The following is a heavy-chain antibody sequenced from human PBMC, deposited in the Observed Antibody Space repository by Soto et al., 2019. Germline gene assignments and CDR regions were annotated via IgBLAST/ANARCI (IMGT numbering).Heavy chain of an antibody. CDR1: GGSISSSSYF. J-gene: IGHJ4*02. CDR3: ARQGGLTNFDY. CDR2: IYYSGST. D-gene: IGHD1-26*01. Sequence: SETLSLTCTVSGGSISSSSYFWGWIRQPPGKGLEWIGSIYYSGSTYYNPSLKSRVTISVDTSKNQFSLKLSSVTAADTAVYYCARQGGLTNFDYWGQGTLVTVSS. V-gene: IGHV4-39*01.